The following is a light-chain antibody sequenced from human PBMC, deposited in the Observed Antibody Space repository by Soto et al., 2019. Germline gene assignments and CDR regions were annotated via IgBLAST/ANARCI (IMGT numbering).Light chain of an antibody. V-gene: IGKV3-20*01. CDR3: QQYGSPPWT. CDR2: GAS. J-gene: IGKJ1*01. CDR1: QSVSSSY. Sequence: EIVLTQSPGTLSLSPGERATLSCRASQSVSSSYLAWYQQKPGQAPRLLIYGASSRATGIPDRFSGSGSGPDLTLTISRLEPEDFAVYYCQQYGSPPWTFGQGTKVEIK.